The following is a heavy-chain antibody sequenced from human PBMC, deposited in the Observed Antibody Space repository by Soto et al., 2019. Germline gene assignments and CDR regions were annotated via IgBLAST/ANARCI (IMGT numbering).Heavy chain of an antibody. CDR1: GGSIRIYY. CDR2: IYYSGST. Sequence: PETLSLTCTFSGGSIRIYYLSWIRQPPGKGLEWIGYIYYSGSTNYNPSLKGRVTISVDTSKNQFSLKLSSVTAADTAVYYCATYSGGFDYWAQGTLVTVSS. D-gene: IGHD5-12*01. V-gene: IGHV4-59*01. J-gene: IGHJ4*02. CDR3: ATYSGGFDY.